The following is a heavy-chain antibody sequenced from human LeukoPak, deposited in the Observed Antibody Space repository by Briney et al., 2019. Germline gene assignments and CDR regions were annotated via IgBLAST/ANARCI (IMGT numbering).Heavy chain of an antibody. CDR3: ARRYCDSTSCYKTFDY. CDR1: GFTFSSYA. D-gene: IGHD2-2*02. Sequence: AGGSLRLSCAASGFTFSSYAMYWVRQAPGKGLEWVSGISGSGDSTYYADPVKGRFTISRDNSKNTPYLQMNSLRAEDTAVYYCARRYCDSTSCYKTFDYWGQGTLVTVSS. J-gene: IGHJ4*02. CDR2: ISGSGDST. V-gene: IGHV3-23*01.